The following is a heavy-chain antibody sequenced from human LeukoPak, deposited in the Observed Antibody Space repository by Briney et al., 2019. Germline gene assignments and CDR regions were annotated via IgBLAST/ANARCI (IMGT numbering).Heavy chain of an antibody. D-gene: IGHD2-15*01. CDR1: GFTFSSYA. Sequence: GGSLRLSCAASGFTFSSYAMSWVRQAPGKGLEWVSAISGSGGSTYYADSVKGRFTISRDNSKNTLYPQMNSLRAEDTAVYYCAKDKSVRLGYCSGGSCSDHVRYFDYWGQGTLVTVSS. J-gene: IGHJ4*02. CDR3: AKDKSVRLGYCSGGSCSDHVRYFDY. V-gene: IGHV3-23*01. CDR2: ISGSGGST.